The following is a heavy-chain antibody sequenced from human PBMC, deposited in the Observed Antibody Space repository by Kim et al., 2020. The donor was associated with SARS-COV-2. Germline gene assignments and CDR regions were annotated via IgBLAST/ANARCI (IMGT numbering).Heavy chain of an antibody. D-gene: IGHD6-19*01. V-gene: IGHV3-74*01. J-gene: IGHJ4*02. CDR3: ARRAYTSGWWYFDY. Sequence: YGDSVKGRFTLSRDNAKNTLYLQMNSLRGEDTAVYYCARRAYTSGWWYFDYWGQGTLVTVSS.